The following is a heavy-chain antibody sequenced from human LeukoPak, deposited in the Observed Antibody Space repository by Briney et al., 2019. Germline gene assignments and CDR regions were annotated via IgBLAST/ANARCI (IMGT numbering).Heavy chain of an antibody. D-gene: IGHD3-16*02. V-gene: IGHV3-30*02. Sequence: PGGSLRLSCDAPGFPFVTYGMHWVCQAPGKGLEWLAFIRSDGSDKYYAHSVKGRFTISRDNCRNTLYLQINSLRAEDTAVYYCAKDSRNMITFGGVIPDWGQGTLVTVSS. CDR3: AKDSRNMITFGGVIPD. CDR2: IRSDGSDK. J-gene: IGHJ4*02. CDR1: GFPFVTYG.